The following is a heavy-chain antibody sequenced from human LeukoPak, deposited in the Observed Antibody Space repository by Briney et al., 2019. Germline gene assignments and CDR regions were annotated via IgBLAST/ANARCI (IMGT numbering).Heavy chain of an antibody. CDR3: ARDRRRELLHAFDI. D-gene: IGHD1-26*01. CDR1: YASISSSY. J-gene: IGHJ3*02. Sequence: PSETLSLTCTVSYASISSSYWTWVRQPPGKGLEWVGHFSNGGSTNYNPSLNSPVTISVDTSKNQFSLNLRSVTAADTAVYYCARDRRRELLHAFDIWGQGTMVTVSS. CDR2: FSNGGST. V-gene: IGHV4-59*01.